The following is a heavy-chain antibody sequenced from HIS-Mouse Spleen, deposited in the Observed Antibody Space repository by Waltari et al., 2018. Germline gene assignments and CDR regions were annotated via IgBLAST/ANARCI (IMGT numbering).Heavy chain of an antibody. CDR1: GGSISSSSYY. D-gene: IGHD6-13*01. V-gene: IGHV4-39*07. J-gene: IGHJ2*01. Sequence: QLQLQESGPGLVKPSETLSPTCTVSGGSISSSSYYWGWIRQPPGRGLEWIGGIYYSGSAYNSPTRKGRITRSVDTSKNQFALKLGSGTAADTAVYYWAREIPYSSSWYDWYFELWGRGTLVTVSS. CDR3: AREIPYSSSWYDWYFEL. CDR2: IYYSGSA.